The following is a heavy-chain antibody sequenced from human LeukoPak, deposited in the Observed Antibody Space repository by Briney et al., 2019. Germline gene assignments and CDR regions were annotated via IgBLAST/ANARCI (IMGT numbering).Heavy chain of an antibody. J-gene: IGHJ5*02. V-gene: IGHV4-59*08. D-gene: IGHD3-9*01. CDR2: IYYSGST. CDR1: GGSISSYY. Sequence: SETLSLTCTVSGGSISSYYWSWIRQPPRKRLECIGYIYYSGSTNYNPSLKSRVTISVDTSKNQFSLKLSSVTAADTAVYYCARQGRRYDILTGYYNSNWFDPWGQGTLVTVSS. CDR3: ARQGRRYDILTGYYNSNWFDP.